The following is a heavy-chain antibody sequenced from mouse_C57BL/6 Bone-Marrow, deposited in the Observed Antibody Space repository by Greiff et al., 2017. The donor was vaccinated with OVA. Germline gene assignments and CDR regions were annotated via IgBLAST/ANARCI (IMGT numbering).Heavy chain of an antibody. CDR1: GYTFTDYY. CDR2: INPNNGGT. Sequence: EVQLQQSGPELVKPGASVKISCKASGYTFTDYYMNWVKQSHGKSLEWIGDINPNNGGTSYNQKFKGKATLTVDKSSSTAYMELRSLTSEDSAVDYCASPHYGSSAWFAYWGQGTLVTVSA. V-gene: IGHV1-26*01. J-gene: IGHJ3*01. CDR3: ASPHYGSSAWFAY. D-gene: IGHD1-1*01.